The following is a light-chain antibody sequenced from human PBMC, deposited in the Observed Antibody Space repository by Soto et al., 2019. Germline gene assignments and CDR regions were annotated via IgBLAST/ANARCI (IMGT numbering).Light chain of an antibody. CDR3: QQYNNWPPLT. CDR2: GAS. CDR1: QSVSSK. V-gene: IGKV3-15*01. Sequence: EIVMTQSPATLSVSPGERATLSCRASQSVSSKLAWDQQKPGQAPRLLIYGASTRATGIPARFSGTGSGTEFTLTISSLQSEDFAVYYCQQYNNWPPLTVGGGTKVEIK. J-gene: IGKJ4*01.